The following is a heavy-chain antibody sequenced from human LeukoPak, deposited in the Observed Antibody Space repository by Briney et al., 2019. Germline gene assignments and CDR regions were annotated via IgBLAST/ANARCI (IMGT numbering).Heavy chain of an antibody. Sequence: GRSLRLSCAASGFTFDDYAMYWVRQAPGKGLEWVSGISWNSGSIGYADSVKGRFTISRDNAKNSLYLQMNSLRAEDTALYYCAKDRGIAAAGHWFDPWGQGTLVTVSS. CDR1: GFTFDDYA. V-gene: IGHV3-9*01. D-gene: IGHD6-13*01. CDR3: AKDRGIAAAGHWFDP. J-gene: IGHJ5*02. CDR2: ISWNSGSI.